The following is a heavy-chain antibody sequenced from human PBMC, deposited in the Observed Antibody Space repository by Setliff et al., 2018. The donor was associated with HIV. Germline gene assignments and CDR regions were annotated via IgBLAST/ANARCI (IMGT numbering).Heavy chain of an antibody. D-gene: IGHD2-15*01. CDR1: GFPFDNCA. CDR3: ASGGVCDY. J-gene: IGHJ4*02. CDR2: ISWNSDGSST. V-gene: IGHV3-9*01. Sequence: GGSLRLSCGGSGFPFDNCAFHWVRQAPGKGLEWVSGISWNSDGSSTSYADSVKGRFTISRDNAKNTLYLQMNSLRAEDTAVYYCASGGVCDYWGQGTLVTVSS.